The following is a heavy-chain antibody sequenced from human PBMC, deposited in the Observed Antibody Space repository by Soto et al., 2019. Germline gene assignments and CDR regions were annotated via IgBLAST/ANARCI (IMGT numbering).Heavy chain of an antibody. CDR2: ISAYNGNT. V-gene: IGHV1-18*01. Sequence: ASVQVSCKASGYTFTSYGISWVRQAPGQGLEWMGWISAYNGNTNYAQKLQGRVTMTTDTSTSTAYMELRSLRSDDTAVYYCARGYDSSGYYSYYYYYYGMDVWGQGTTVTVSS. D-gene: IGHD3-22*01. CDR1: GYTFTSYG. CDR3: ARGYDSSGYYSYYYYYYGMDV. J-gene: IGHJ6*02.